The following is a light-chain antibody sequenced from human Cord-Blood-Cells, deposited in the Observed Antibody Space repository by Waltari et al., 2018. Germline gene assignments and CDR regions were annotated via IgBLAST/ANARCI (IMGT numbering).Light chain of an antibody. J-gene: IGLJ3*02. V-gene: IGLV3-19*01. CDR1: SLRSYY. CDR2: GKN. Sequence: SSELTQDPAVSVALGQTVRSTCQGDSLRSYYASWYQQKPGQAPVLVICGKNNRPSGIPDRFSGSSSGNTASLTITGAQAEDEADYYCNSRDSSGNHQVFGGGTKLTVL. CDR3: NSRDSSGNHQV.